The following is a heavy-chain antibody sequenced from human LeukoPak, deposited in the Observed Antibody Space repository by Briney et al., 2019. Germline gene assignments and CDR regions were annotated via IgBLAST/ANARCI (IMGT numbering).Heavy chain of an antibody. Sequence: PGGSLRLSCAASGFTFSTHSMNWVRQAPGKGLEWVSYISTSGSAIFYADSVKGRFTISRDDAKNSLYLQMNSLRADDTAVYYCARYCSTSTCRDIDYWGQGTLVTVSS. CDR2: ISTSGSAI. D-gene: IGHD2-2*01. V-gene: IGHV3-48*01. CDR3: ARYCSTSTCRDIDY. J-gene: IGHJ4*02. CDR1: GFTFSTHS.